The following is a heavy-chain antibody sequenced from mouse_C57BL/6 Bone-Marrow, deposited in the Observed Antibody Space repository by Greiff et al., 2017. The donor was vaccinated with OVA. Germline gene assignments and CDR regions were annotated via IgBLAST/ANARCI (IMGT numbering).Heavy chain of an antibody. CDR3: ARGGITTRYFDY. V-gene: IGHV3-1*01. D-gene: IGHD2-4*01. Sequence: EVQLQESGPGMVKPSQSLSLTCTVTGYSITSGYDWHWIRHFPGNKLEWMGYISYSGSTNYNPSLKSRISITHDTSKNHFFLKLNSVTTEDTATYYCARGGITTRYFDYWGQGTTLTVSS. CDR2: ISYSGST. J-gene: IGHJ2*01. CDR1: GYSITSGYD.